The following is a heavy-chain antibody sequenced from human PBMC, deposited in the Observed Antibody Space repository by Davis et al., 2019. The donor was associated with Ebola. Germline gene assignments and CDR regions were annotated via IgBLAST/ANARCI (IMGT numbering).Heavy chain of an antibody. CDR1: GYTFTGYY. J-gene: IGHJ4*02. Sequence: ASVKVSCKASGYTFTGYYMHWVRQAPGQGLEWMGWVNPNSGGTNYAQKFQGWVTMTRDTSISTAYMELSRLRSDDTAVYYCAREWFRESLFDYWGQGTLVTVSS. CDR3: AREWFRESLFDY. V-gene: IGHV1-2*04. D-gene: IGHD3-10*01. CDR2: VNPNSGGT.